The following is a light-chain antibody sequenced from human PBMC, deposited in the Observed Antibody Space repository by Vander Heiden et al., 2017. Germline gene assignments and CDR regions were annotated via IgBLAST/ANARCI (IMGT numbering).Light chain of an antibody. Sequence: DIQMTQSPSSLSASVGDRVTITCRASQSIRTNLNWYQQKPGKAPKLLIYAASSLQGGVPSRFSGSGSGTDFTLTISSLQPEDFGIYYCQQSHSNLGAFGQGTKVEIK. CDR2: AAS. CDR1: QSIRTN. J-gene: IGKJ1*01. V-gene: IGKV1-39*01. CDR3: QQSHSNLGA.